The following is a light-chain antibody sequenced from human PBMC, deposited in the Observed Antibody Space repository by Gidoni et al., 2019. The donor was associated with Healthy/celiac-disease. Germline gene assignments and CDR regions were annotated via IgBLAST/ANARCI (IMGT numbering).Light chain of an antibody. CDR1: SSDVGGYNY. CDR3: SSYTSSSTRVV. J-gene: IGLJ2*01. CDR2: EVS. V-gene: IGLV2-14*01. Sequence: QSALTQPASVSGSPGPSITISCTGTSSDVGGYNYVSWYQQHQGKAPKLRIYEVSNRPSGVPDRFSGSKSGNTASLTISGLQAEDEADYYCSSYTSSSTRVVFGGGTKLTVL.